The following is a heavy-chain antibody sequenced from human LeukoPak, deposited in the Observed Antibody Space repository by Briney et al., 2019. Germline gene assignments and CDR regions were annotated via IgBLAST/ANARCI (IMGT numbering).Heavy chain of an antibody. CDR2: IKRKTEGGTT. D-gene: IGHD6-6*01. Sequence: GGSLRLSCGASGLSLSNAWMNWVRQAPGKGLEWVGRIKRKTEGGTTYYAAPVKGRFIISRDESKNTLYLQMNSLKTEDTAVYYCTTGVYWGQGTLVTVSS. J-gene: IGHJ4*02. CDR1: GLSLSNAW. V-gene: IGHV3-15*07. CDR3: TTGVY.